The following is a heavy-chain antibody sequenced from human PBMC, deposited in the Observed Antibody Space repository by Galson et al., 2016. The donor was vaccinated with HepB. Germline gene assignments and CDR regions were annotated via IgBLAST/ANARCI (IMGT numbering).Heavy chain of an antibody. CDR3: ARAPLWGLARFDV. V-gene: IGHV1-46*01. CDR1: GYTLTSYY. J-gene: IGHJ4*02. D-gene: IGHD2-21*02. Sequence: SVKVSCKASGYTLTSYYMHWVRQAPGQGLEWVGVISPTGGTTTYAHRFQGRITITRDNSKSTVYMEMSSLRSEDTALYYCARAPLWGLARFDVWGQGTLVTVST. CDR2: ISPTGGTT.